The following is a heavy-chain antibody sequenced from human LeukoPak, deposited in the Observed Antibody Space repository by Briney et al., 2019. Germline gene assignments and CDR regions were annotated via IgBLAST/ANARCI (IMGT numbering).Heavy chain of an antibody. D-gene: IGHD2-15*01. CDR2: ISSSGSTI. V-gene: IGHV3-48*03. Sequence: PGGSLRLSCAASGYTFSSYEMNWVRQAPGKGLEWVSYISSSGSTIYYADSVKGRFTISRDNAKNSLYLQMNSLRAEDTAVYYCAREIGVAATPLDYWGQGTLVTVSS. CDR1: GYTFSSYE. J-gene: IGHJ4*02. CDR3: AREIGVAATPLDY.